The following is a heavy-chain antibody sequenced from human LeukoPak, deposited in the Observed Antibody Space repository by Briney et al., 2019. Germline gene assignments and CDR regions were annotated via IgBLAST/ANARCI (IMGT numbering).Heavy chain of an antibody. CDR2: IYPRDSDT. D-gene: IGHD5-24*01. V-gene: IGHV5-51*03. Sequence: GQSLKISCKGSGYSFNNYWIGWVSQMPGKGLEWVGIIYPRDSDTRYSPSFQGQVTISAEKSISTAYLQWSSLKASDTALDYCASRKKGMASAGFDYWGQGTLVTVSS. CDR3: ASRKKGMASAGFDY. J-gene: IGHJ4*02. CDR1: GYSFNNYW.